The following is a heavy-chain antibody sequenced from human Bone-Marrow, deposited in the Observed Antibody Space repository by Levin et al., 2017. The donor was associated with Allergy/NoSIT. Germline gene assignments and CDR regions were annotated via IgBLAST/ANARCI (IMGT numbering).Heavy chain of an antibody. CDR3: AKDTSSGSYVAYGVDL. CDR1: GFSFDDYG. V-gene: IGHV3-43*02. CDR2: IGADGGTT. D-gene: IGHD3-3*01. J-gene: IGHJ6*02. Sequence: AGGSLRLSCTASGFSFDDYGMHWVRQGPGKGLEWVSLIGADGGTTFYADSVRGRFTISRDNSKQALYLEMNGLRREDNGLYFCAKDTSSGSYVAYGVDLWGQGTTVTVSS.